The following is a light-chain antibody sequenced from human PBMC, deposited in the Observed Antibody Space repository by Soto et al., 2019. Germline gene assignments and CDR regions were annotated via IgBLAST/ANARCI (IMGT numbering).Light chain of an antibody. CDR2: EAT. J-gene: IGLJ3*02. Sequence: QSALTQPASVSGSPEQSITISCTGTSSDVGSYNLVSWYQQHPGKAPKVMIYEATKRPAEISNRFSGSKSGNTASLTISGLQAEDEADYYCSSYSTTSTLFGGGTKLTVL. CDR3: SSYSTTSTL. V-gene: IGLV2-14*02. CDR1: SSDVGSYNL.